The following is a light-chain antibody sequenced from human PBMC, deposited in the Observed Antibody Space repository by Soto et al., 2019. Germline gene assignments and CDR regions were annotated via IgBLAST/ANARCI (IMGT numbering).Light chain of an antibody. J-gene: IGLJ2*01. CDR1: TGAVTSGYY. CDR2: STT. CDR3: LLFYGDSVV. V-gene: IGLV7-43*01. Sequence: QTVVTQEPSLTVSPGGTVTLTCASSTGAVTSGYYPNWFQQKPGQPPRALIYSTTYKHSWTPARFSGSLLGGKAALTLSGVQPEDEADYYCLLFYGDSVVFGGETKLTVL.